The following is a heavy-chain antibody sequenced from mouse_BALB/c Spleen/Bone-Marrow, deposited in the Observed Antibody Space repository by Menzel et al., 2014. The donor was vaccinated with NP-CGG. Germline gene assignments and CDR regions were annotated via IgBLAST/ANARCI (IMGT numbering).Heavy chain of an antibody. CDR2: IWAGGST. CDR3: AREGRGYYGSSGAAMDY. V-gene: IGHV2-9*02. D-gene: IGHD1-1*01. Sequence: VKLVESGPGLVAPSQSLSITCTVSRFSLTSYGVHWVRQPPGKGLEWLGVIWAGGSTSYNSALMSRLSINQDNSKSQVFLKLNSLQTDDTATYYCAREGRGYYGSSGAAMDYWGQGTSVTVSS. J-gene: IGHJ4*01. CDR1: RFSLTSYG.